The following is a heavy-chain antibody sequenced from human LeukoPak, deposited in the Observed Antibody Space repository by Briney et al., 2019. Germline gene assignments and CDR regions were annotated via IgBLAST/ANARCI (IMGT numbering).Heavy chain of an antibody. CDR1: LFTFDDYA. CDR3: AKGIAAAGPTWFDP. CDR2: ISWDGGST. Sequence: GGSLRLSCAPSLFTFDDYAMHCVRQAPGKGLEWVSLISWDGGSTYYADSVKGRFTISRDNSKNSLSLPMNSLRAEDTALYYCAKGIAAAGPTWFDPWGQGTLVTVSS. J-gene: IGHJ5*02. V-gene: IGHV3-43D*03. D-gene: IGHD6-13*01.